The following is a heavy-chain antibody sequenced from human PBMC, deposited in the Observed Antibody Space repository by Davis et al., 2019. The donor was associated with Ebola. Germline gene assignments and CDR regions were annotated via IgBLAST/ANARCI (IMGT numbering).Heavy chain of an antibody. CDR2: INHSGST. D-gene: IGHD3-3*01. V-gene: IGHV4-34*01. J-gene: IGHJ6*02. CDR1: GGSFSGYY. CDR3: ARKYYNFWSGYV. Sequence: MPGGSLRLSCAVYGGSFSGYYWSWIRQPPGKGLEWIWEINHSGSTNYNPSLKSRVTISVDTSKNQFSLKLSSVTAADTAVYYCARKYYNFWSGYVWGQGTTVTVSS.